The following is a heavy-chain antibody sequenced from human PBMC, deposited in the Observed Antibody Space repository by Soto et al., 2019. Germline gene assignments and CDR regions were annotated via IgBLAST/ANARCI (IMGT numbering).Heavy chain of an antibody. CDR2: ISSSSSYI. D-gene: IGHD3-22*01. Sequence: PGGSLRFSCAASGFTFSSYSMNWVRQAPGKGLEWVSSISSSSSYIYYADSVKGRFTISRDNAKNSLYLQMNSLRAEDTAVYYCAAHSSGYPQGYWGQGTLLTVSS. V-gene: IGHV3-21*01. CDR1: GFTFSSYS. J-gene: IGHJ4*02. CDR3: AAHSSGYPQGY.